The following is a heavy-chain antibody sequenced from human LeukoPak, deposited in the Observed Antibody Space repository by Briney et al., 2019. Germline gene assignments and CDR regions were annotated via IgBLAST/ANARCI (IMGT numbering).Heavy chain of an antibody. Sequence: SETLSLTCAVYGGSLSGYYWSWIRQPPGRGLEWIGYIYYSGSTNYNPSLKSRVTISVDTSKNQFSLKLSSVTAADTAVYYCVRDLGGTTGTTGYDYWGQGTLVTVSS. V-gene: IGHV4-59*01. D-gene: IGHD1-1*01. CDR2: IYYSGST. CDR3: VRDLGGTTGTTGYDY. J-gene: IGHJ4*02. CDR1: GGSLSGYY.